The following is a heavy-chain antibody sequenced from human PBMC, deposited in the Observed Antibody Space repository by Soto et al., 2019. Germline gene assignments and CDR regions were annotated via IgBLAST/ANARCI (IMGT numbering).Heavy chain of an antibody. Sequence: ASVKVSCKASGYTFTSYDINWVRQATGQGLEWMGWMNPNSGNTGYAQKFQGRVTMTRNTSISTAYMELSSLRSEDTAVYYCARGGYCSGGSCYSSWFDPWGQGTLVTVSS. CDR3: ARGGYCSGGSCYSSWFDP. V-gene: IGHV1-8*01. CDR2: MNPNSGNT. D-gene: IGHD2-15*01. J-gene: IGHJ5*02. CDR1: GYTFTSYD.